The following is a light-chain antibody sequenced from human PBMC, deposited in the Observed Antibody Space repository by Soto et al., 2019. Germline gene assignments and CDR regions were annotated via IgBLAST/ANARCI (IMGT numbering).Light chain of an antibody. J-gene: IGLJ2*01. CDR3: SSYTSSSTYVV. CDR1: SSDVGGYNY. V-gene: IGLV2-14*01. CDR2: DVS. Sequence: QSVLTQPASVSGSPGQSITISCTGTSSDVGGYNYVSWYQQHPGKAPKLMIYDVSNRPSGVSNRFSGSKSGNTASLTISGIQAEEEADYYCSSYTSSSTYVVFGGGTKLTVL.